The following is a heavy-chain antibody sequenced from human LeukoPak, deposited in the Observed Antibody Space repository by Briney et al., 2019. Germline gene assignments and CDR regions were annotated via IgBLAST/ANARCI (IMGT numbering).Heavy chain of an antibody. J-gene: IGHJ4*02. CDR3: ARHDGRRCTGSSCYGGSDS. CDR1: GYSFTSYW. V-gene: IGHV5-51*01. D-gene: IGHD2-2*01. Sequence: HGESLKISCKGSGYSFTSYWIAWVRQMPGKGLEWMGMVYPRYYETRYSPSFQGQVTISADNSITAAYLRWSSLKASDSAMYYCARHDGRRCTGSSCYGGSDSWGQGTLVSVFS. CDR2: VYPRYYET.